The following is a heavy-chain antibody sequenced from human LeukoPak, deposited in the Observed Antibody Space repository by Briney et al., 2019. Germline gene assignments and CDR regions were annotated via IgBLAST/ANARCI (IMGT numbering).Heavy chain of an antibody. D-gene: IGHD3-22*01. CDR2: IYYSGST. Sequence: SETLSLTCTVSGGSISSSSYYWGWIRQPPGKGLEWIGSIYYSGSTYYNPSLKSRVTISVDTSKNQFSLKLSSVTAPDTAVYYCAREGNYYDSSGYPILFDYWGQGTLVTVSS. CDR3: AREGNYYDSSGYPILFDY. V-gene: IGHV4-39*07. J-gene: IGHJ4*02. CDR1: GGSISSSSYY.